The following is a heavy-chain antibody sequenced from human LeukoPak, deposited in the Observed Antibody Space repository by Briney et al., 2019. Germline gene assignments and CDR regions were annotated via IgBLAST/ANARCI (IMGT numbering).Heavy chain of an antibody. D-gene: IGHD1-26*01. CDR1: GYTFTSYG. Sequence: ASVKVSCKASGYTFTSYGISWVRQAPGQGLEWMGWISAYNGNTNYAQKLQGRVTMTTDTSTSTAYMELRSLRSDDTAVYYCARDRLQWESSFLWVYWGQGTLVTVSS. CDR2: ISAYNGNT. V-gene: IGHV1-18*01. J-gene: IGHJ4*02. CDR3: ARDRLQWESSFLWVY.